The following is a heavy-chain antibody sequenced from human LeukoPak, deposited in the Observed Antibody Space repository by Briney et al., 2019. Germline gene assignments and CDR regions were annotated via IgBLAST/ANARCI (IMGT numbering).Heavy chain of an antibody. CDR2: IYYSGST. D-gene: IGHD6-13*01. CDR1: GGSISSYY. V-gene: IGHV4-59*01. Sequence: SETLSLTCTVSGGSISSYYWSWIRQPPGEGLEWIGYIYYSGSTNYNPSLKSRVTISVDTSKNQFSLKLSSVTAADTAVYYCARDSYSSSWYYFDYWGQGTLVTVSS. CDR3: ARDSYSSSWYYFDY. J-gene: IGHJ4*02.